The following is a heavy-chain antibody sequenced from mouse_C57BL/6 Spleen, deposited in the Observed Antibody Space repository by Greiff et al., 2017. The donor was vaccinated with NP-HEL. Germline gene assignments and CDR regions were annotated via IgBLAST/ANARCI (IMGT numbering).Heavy chain of an antibody. CDR1: GFTFSDYY. V-gene: IGHV5-16*01. Sequence: GMLVESEGGLVQPGSSMKLSCTASGFTFSDYYMAWVRQVPEKGLEWVANINYDGSSTYYLDSLKSRFIISRDNAKNILYLQMSSLKSEDTATYYCARVYYYGSSDWYFDVWGTGTTVTVSS. CDR2: INYDGSST. J-gene: IGHJ1*03. CDR3: ARVYYYGSSDWYFDV. D-gene: IGHD1-1*01.